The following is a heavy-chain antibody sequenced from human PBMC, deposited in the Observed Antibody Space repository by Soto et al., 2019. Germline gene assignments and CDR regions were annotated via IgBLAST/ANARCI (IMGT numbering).Heavy chain of an antibody. D-gene: IGHD6-13*01. J-gene: IGHJ4*02. CDR2: ISSDGTNK. Sequence: QVQLVESGGGVVQPGTSLSLSCVASEFTFSNYGIHWVRQAPGEGLEWVAVISSDGTNKNYADAVKGPFTISRDDSKNTLCLQRNSLGAEDTAVYYCAKGGKQHLVTGGDLDSWGQGTLVTFSS. V-gene: IGHV3-30*18. CDR1: EFTFSNYG. CDR3: AKGGKQHLVTGGDLDS.